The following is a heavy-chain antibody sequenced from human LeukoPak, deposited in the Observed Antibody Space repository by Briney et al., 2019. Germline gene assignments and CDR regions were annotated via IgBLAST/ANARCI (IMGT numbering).Heavy chain of an antibody. CDR2: IYYSGST. V-gene: IGHV4-59*01. CDR1: GGSISSYY. Sequence: SETLSLTCTVSGGSISSYYWSWIRQPPGKGLEWIGYIYYSGSTNYNPSLKSRVTISVDTSKNQFSLKLSSVTAADTAVYYCARAEGLSWLDGYSTGGFDYWGQGTLVTVSS. CDR3: ARAEGLSWLDGYSTGGFDY. J-gene: IGHJ4*02. D-gene: IGHD5-24*01.